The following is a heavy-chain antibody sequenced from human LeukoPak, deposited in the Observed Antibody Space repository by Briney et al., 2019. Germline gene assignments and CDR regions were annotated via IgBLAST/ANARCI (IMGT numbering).Heavy chain of an antibody. Sequence: ASVKVSCKASGYTFTSYDINWVRQATGQGLEWMGWMNPNSGNTGYAQKFQGRVTITRNTSISTAYMELNSLRAEDTAVYYCARGSIVGARGVGDYWGQGTLVTVSS. V-gene: IGHV1-8*03. J-gene: IGHJ4*02. CDR2: MNPNSGNT. CDR1: GYTFTSYD. CDR3: ARGSIVGARGVGDY. D-gene: IGHD1-26*01.